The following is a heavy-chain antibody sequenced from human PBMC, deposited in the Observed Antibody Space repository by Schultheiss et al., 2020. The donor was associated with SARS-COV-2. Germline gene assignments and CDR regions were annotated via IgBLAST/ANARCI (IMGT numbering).Heavy chain of an antibody. Sequence: SETLSLTCAVSGGSISSSNWWSWVRQPPGKGLEWIGEIYHSGSTNYNPSLKSRVTISVDTSKNQFSLKLSSVTAADTAVYYCARELAAVAGYFDYWGQGILVTVSS. J-gene: IGHJ4*02. D-gene: IGHD6-19*01. V-gene: IGHV4-4*02. CDR2: IYHSGST. CDR3: ARELAAVAGYFDY. CDR1: GGSISSSNW.